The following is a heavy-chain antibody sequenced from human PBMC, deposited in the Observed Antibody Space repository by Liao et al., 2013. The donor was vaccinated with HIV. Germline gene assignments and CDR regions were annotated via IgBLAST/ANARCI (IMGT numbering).Heavy chain of an antibody. CDR2: IYYSGST. Sequence: QVQLQESGPGLVKPSQTLSLTCTVSGGSISSGDYYWSWIRQPPGKGLEWIGYIYYSGSTYYNPSLKSRVTISVDTSKNQFSLKLSSVTAADTAVYYCARGRLRCSSTSCYKDEYWGQGTLVTVSS. CDR3: ARGRLRCSSTSCYKDEY. J-gene: IGHJ4*02. CDR1: GGSISSGDYY. V-gene: IGHV4-30-4*08. D-gene: IGHD2-2*02.